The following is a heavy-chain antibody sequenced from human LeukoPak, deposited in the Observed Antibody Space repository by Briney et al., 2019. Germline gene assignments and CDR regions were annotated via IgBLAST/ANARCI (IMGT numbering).Heavy chain of an antibody. J-gene: IGHJ6*02. Sequence: SQTLSLTCAISGDSVSSKSAAWNCIRQSPSRGLEYLGRTYCRSKWYNDYAVSVKRRITINPDTSKNQFSLQLNSVTPEDTAVYYCTRQHSGGIDVWGQGTTVTVSS. CDR2: TYCRSKWYN. CDR3: TRQHSGGIDV. V-gene: IGHV6-1*01. CDR1: GDSVSSKSAA. D-gene: IGHD6-13*01.